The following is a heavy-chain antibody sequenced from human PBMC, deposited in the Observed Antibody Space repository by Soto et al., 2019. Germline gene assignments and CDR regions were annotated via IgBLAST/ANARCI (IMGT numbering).Heavy chain of an antibody. J-gene: IGHJ4*02. CDR2: ISAYNGNT. V-gene: IGHV1-18*01. Sequence: GASVKVSCKASGYTFTNYGITWVRQAPGQGLEWMGWISAYNGNTNYAQKFQGRVTLTTDTSASTAYMELRNLRSDDTAVFYCAGDSRNRLGELFTKDEWGPGTVVTDSS. CDR3: AGDSRNRLGELFTKDE. D-gene: IGHD3-10*01. CDR1: GYTFTNYG.